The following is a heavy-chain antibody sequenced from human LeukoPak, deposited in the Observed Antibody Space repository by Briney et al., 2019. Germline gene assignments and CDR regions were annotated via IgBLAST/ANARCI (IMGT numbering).Heavy chain of an antibody. J-gene: IGHJ4*02. CDR2: INPNSGGT. D-gene: IGHD3-10*01. CDR3: ARDTYYYGSGSYFRVDY. Sequence: GASVKVSCKASGYTFTGYYMHWVRQAPGQGLEWMGWINPNSGGTNYAQKFQGRVTMTRDTSISTAYMELSRLRSDDTAVYYCARDTYYYGSGSYFRVDYWGQGTLVTVSS. CDR1: GYTFTGYY. V-gene: IGHV1-2*02.